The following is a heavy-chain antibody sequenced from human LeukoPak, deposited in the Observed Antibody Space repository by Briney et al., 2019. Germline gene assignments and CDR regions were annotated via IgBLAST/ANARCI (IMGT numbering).Heavy chain of an antibody. V-gene: IGHV4-34*01. CDR1: GVSFSGYY. J-gene: IGHJ4*02. D-gene: IGHD3-3*01. CDR3: ARRLTPLTGGYYTGGYFDY. Sequence: SETLSLTCAVYGVSFSGYYWSWIRQPPGKGLEWIGEINHSGSTNYNPSLKSRVTISVDTSKNQFSLKLSSVTAADTAVYYCARRLTPLTGGYYTGGYFDYWGKGTLVTVSS. CDR2: INHSGST.